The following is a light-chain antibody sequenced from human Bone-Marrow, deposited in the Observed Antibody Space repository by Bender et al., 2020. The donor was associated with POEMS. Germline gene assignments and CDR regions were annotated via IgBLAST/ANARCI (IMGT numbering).Light chain of an antibody. CDR1: SSNIGSND. CDR2: ANN. J-gene: IGLJ3*02. CDR3: GTWDSSLSAGV. Sequence: QSVLTQPPSVSAAPGQKVTISCSGSSSNIGSNDVSWYQHLPGTAPKLLIYANNERPSGIPDRFSGSKSGTSATLGITGLQTGDEADYYCGTWDSSLSAGVFGGGTKLTVL. V-gene: IGLV1-51*01.